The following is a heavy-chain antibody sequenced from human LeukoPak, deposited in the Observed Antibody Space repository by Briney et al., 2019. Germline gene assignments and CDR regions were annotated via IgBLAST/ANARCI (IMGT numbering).Heavy chain of an antibody. Sequence: ASEKVSCKASGYTFTGYYMHWVRQAPGQGLEWTGWINPNSGGTNYAQKFQGRVTMTRDTSISTANMELSRLRSDDTAVYYCARVLIPCSTSCYRPWYYYYYMDVWGKGTTVTVSS. CDR2: INPNSGGT. V-gene: IGHV1-2*02. J-gene: IGHJ6*03. CDR3: ARVLIPCSTSCYRPWYYYYYMDV. CDR1: GYTFTGYY. D-gene: IGHD2-2*01.